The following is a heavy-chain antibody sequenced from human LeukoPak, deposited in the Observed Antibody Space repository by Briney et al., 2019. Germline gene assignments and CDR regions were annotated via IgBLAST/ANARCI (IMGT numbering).Heavy chain of an antibody. J-gene: IGHJ5*02. Sequence: SETLSLTCAVYGGSFSGYYWSWIRQPPGKGLEWIGEINHSGSTNYNPSLKSRVTISVDTSKNQFSLKLSSVTAADTAVYYCARGAEDIVVVPAAIGRYNWFDPWGQGTLVTVSS. CDR3: ARGAEDIVVVPAAIGRYNWFDP. D-gene: IGHD2-2*02. CDR2: INHSGST. V-gene: IGHV4-34*01. CDR1: GGSFSGYY.